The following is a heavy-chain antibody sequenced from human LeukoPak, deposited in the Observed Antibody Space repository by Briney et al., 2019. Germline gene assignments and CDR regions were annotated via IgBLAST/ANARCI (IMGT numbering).Heavy chain of an antibody. J-gene: IGHJ6*03. D-gene: IGHD3-3*01. Sequence: SETLSLTCTVSGGSIDSYFWTWIRQPPGKGLEFIGNMYHSGSASYNASFRGRATISLESSRKQFSLKLTSVTVADTAVYFCARVLPSFWNGDPPYYMDVWGKGTTVTVSS. CDR2: MYHSGSA. CDR3: ARVLPSFWNGDPPYYMDV. CDR1: GGSIDSYF. V-gene: IGHV4-59*01.